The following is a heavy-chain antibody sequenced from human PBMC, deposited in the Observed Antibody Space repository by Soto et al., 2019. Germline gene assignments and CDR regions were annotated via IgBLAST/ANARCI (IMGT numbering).Heavy chain of an antibody. CDR1: GFTFSSDW. Sequence: GGSLRLSCAASGFTFSSDWMHWVRQAPGKGLVWVSRINTDGSDTSYADSVKGRFTISRDNAKNTVYLQMNSLTTEDTGVYYCARGPRHGAFDIWGQGTMVTVSS. J-gene: IGHJ3*02. CDR2: INTDGSDT. V-gene: IGHV3-74*01. CDR3: ARGPRHGAFDI.